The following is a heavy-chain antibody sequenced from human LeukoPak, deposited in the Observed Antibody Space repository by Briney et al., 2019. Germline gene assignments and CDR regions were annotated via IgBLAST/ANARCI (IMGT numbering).Heavy chain of an antibody. CDR1: GLTFSSYE. Sequence: GGSLRLSCAASGLTFSSYEMNWVRQAPGKGLEWISYISSSGNTIYYADSVKGRFTISRDNAKNSLYLQMNSLRAEDTAVYYCARDQEWELLDYWGQGSLVTVSS. CDR2: ISSSGNTI. D-gene: IGHD1-26*01. CDR3: ARDQEWELLDY. J-gene: IGHJ4*02. V-gene: IGHV3-48*03.